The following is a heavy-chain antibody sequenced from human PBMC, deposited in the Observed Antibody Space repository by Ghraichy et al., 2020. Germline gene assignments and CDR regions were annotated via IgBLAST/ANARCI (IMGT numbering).Heavy chain of an antibody. CDR3: ARVSGGSDDFFDY. J-gene: IGHJ4*02. D-gene: IGHD2-15*01. Sequence: SETLSLTCAVSGTSITSYYWSWIRQPAGKGLEWIGRISTSGTTNYNPSLKSLVTMSVDTSKDQFSLKLNSVSAADTAVYYCARVSGGSDDFFDYWGQGTLVSVSS. CDR1: GTSITSYY. V-gene: IGHV4-4*07. CDR2: ISTSGTT.